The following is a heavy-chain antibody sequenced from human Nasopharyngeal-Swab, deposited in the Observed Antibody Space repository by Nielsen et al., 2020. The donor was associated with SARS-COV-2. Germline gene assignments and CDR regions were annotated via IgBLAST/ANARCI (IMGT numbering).Heavy chain of an antibody. CDR3: ARRELELRGYHYYYMDV. D-gene: IGHD1-7*01. V-gene: IGHV1-18*01. J-gene: IGHJ6*03. CDR1: GYTFTSYG. CDR2: ISAYNGNT. Sequence: ASVKVSCKASGYTFTSYGISWVRQAPGQGLEWMGWISAYNGNTNYAQKLQGRVTMTTDTSTSTAYMELRSLRSDDTAVYYCARRELELRGYHYYYMDVWGKGTTVTVSS.